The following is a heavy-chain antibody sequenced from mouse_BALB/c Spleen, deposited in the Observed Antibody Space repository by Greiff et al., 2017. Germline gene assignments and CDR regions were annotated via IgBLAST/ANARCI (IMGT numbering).Heavy chain of an antibody. CDR3: ARGDYDEAWFAY. D-gene: IGHD2-4*01. CDR2: ISTYYGDA. J-gene: IGHJ3*01. CDR1: GYTFTDYA. Sequence: QVQLKESGAELVRPGVSVKISCKGSGYTFTDYAMHWVKQSHAKSLEWIGVISTYYGDASYNQKFKGKATMTVDKSSSTAYMELARLTSEDSAIYYCARGDYDEAWFAYWGQGTLVTVSA. V-gene: IGHV1S137*01.